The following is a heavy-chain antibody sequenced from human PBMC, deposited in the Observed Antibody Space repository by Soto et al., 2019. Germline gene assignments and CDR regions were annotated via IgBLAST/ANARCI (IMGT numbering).Heavy chain of an antibody. V-gene: IGHV3-30*04. Sequence: TYAMYWVRQAPGKGLEWVAIISYDGSNAQYADSVKGRFTVARDNSKNTLYLQMHSLTAEDTAVYYCARDGGGFGELLLNSYDAFDLWGQGKLVTVS. CDR1: TYA. CDR3: ARDGGGFGELLLNSYDAFDL. D-gene: IGHD3-10*01. CDR2: ISYDGSNA. J-gene: IGHJ3*01.